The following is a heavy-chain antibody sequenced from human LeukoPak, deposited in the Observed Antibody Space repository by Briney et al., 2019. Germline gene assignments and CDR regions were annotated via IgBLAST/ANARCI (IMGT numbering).Heavy chain of an antibody. V-gene: IGHV3-23*01. CDR1: GFTFSSFA. J-gene: IGHJ4*02. D-gene: IGHD5-24*01. Sequence: PGGSLRLSCAASGFTFSSFAMSWVRQAPGKGLEWVSPISGSGDTTYYADSVKGRFTISRDNSKNTLYLQMNSLRAEDTAVYYCARAPEGMATTDFDYWGQGTLVTVSS. CDR2: ISGSGDTT. CDR3: ARAPEGMATTDFDY.